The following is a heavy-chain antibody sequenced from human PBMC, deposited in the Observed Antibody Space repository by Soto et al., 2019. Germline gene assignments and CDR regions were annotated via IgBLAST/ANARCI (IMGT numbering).Heavy chain of an antibody. CDR3: ARGPAAFLDY. D-gene: IGHD2-2*01. J-gene: IGHJ4*02. Sequence: QVQLQQWGAGLLKPSETLSLTCAVYGGSFSGYYWSWIRQPPGKGLEWIGEINHSGSTNYNPSLKSRVTISVDTSKYQFSLKLSSVTAADTAVYYCARGPAAFLDYWGQGTLVTVSS. CDR2: INHSGST. CDR1: GGSFSGYY. V-gene: IGHV4-34*01.